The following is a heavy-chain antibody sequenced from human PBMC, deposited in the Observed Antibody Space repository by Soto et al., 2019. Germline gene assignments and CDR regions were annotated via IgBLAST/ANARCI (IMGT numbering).Heavy chain of an antibody. J-gene: IGHJ3*02. CDR2: IDYSGST. D-gene: IGHD6-13*01. CDR1: GGSISSFY. Sequence: QVQLQESGPGLVKPLETLSLTCSVSGGSISSFYWSWICQPPGKGLEWIGYIDYSGSTNYNPSLKCRVTISVDTYKNHFFLKLISVTAADTAVYYCERGSASISGDAFDIWGQVTMVTVSS. V-gene: IGHV4-59*01. CDR3: ERGSASISGDAFDI.